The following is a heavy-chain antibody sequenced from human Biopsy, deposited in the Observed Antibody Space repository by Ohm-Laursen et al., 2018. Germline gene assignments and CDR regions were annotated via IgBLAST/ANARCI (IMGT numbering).Heavy chain of an antibody. CDR2: ISNSGNT. V-gene: IGHV4-59*08. CDR1: GDSINSPY. J-gene: IGHJ4*02. Sequence: SETLSLTCAVSGDSINSPYWSWIRQPPGKGLEWIGFISNSGNTNYNPSLKSRVTISVDTSKNQISLKLDPVTVADTAVFYCARRGSGGRSFDYWGQGSLVTVSS. D-gene: IGHD2-15*01. CDR3: ARRGSGGRSFDY.